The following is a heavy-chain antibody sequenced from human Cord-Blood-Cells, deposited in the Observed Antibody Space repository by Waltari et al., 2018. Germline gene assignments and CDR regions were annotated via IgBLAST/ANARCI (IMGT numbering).Heavy chain of an antibody. V-gene: IGHV5-51*01. Sequence: EVQLVQSGAEVKKPGDSLKISCKGCGYSFTSYCIGWVRPLSGKGREWMGSIYPGNSDTRYSPSSQGQVTISADKSISTAHLQWSSLKASDTAMYYCARRPYNWNDAEWFDPWGQGTLVTVSS. CDR3: ARRPYNWNDAEWFDP. J-gene: IGHJ5*02. D-gene: IGHD1-1*01. CDR2: IYPGNSDT. CDR1: GYSFTSYC.